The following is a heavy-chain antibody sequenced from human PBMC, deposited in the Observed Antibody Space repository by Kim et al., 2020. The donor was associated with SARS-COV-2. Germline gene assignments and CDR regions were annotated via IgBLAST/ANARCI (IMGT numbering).Heavy chain of an antibody. CDR3: ARGRGYSNFAEYFQH. J-gene: IGHJ1*01. V-gene: IGHV4-34*01. D-gene: IGHD4-4*01. Sequence: PSLKSRVTISVDTSKTQFSLKLSSVTAADTAVYYCARGRGYSNFAEYFQHWGQGTLVTVSS.